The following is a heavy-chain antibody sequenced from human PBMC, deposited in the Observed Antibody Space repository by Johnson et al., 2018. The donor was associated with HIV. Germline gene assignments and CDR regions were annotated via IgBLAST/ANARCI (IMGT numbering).Heavy chain of an antibody. D-gene: IGHD7-27*01. CDR1: GFTFSSYA. V-gene: IGHV3-30*04. J-gene: IGHJ3*02. CDR2: IWYDGSNK. CDR3: AKGPNWGMDAFDI. Sequence: QVQLVESGGGVVQPGRSLRLSCAASGFTFSSYAMHWVRQAPGKGLEWVAIIWYDGSNKFYGDSVKGRFTISRDNSKNTLYLQMNSLRAEDTAVYYCAKGPNWGMDAFDIWGQGTMVTVSS.